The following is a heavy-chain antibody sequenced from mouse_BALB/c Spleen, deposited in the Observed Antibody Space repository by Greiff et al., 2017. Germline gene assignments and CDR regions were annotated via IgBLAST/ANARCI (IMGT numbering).Heavy chain of an antibody. Sequence: QVQLQQSGPELVKPGASVRISCKASGYTFTSYYIHWVKQRPGQGLEWIGWIYPGNVNTKYNEKFKGKATLTADKSSSTAYMQLSSLTSEDSAVYFCARRGGSSPAWFAYWGQGTLVTVSA. CDR1: GYTFTSYY. D-gene: IGHD1-1*01. V-gene: IGHV1S56*01. CDR2: IYPGNVNT. J-gene: IGHJ3*01. CDR3: ARRGGSSPAWFAY.